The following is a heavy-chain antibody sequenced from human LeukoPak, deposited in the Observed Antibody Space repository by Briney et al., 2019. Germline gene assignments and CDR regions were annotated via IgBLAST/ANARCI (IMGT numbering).Heavy chain of an antibody. J-gene: IGHJ6*03. Sequence: GGSLRLSCAASGFTFSSYWMSWVRQAPGKGLEWVSYISSSGSTIYYADSVKGRFTISRDNAKNSLYLQMNSLRAEDTAVYYCARVYYYYYMDVWGKGTTVTVSS. CDR2: ISSSGSTI. CDR1: GFTFSSYW. V-gene: IGHV3-48*04. CDR3: ARVYYYYYMDV.